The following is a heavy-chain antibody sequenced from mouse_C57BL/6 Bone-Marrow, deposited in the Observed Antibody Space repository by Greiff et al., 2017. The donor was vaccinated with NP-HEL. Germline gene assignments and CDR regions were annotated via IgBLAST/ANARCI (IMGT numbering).Heavy chain of an antibody. J-gene: IGHJ1*03. Sequence: VQLQQSGTVLARPGASVKMSCKTSGYTFTSYWMHWVKQRPGQGLEWIGAIYPGNSDTSYNQKFKGKAKLTAVTSASTAYMELSSLTNEDSAVYYCTPITTVDWYFDVWGTGTTVTVSS. CDR3: TPITTVDWYFDV. CDR2: IYPGNSDT. CDR1: GYTFTSYW. V-gene: IGHV1-5*01. D-gene: IGHD1-1*01.